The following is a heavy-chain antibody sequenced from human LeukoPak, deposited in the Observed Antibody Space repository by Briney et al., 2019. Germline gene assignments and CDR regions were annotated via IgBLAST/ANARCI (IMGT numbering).Heavy chain of an antibody. J-gene: IGHJ4*02. CDR1: GGTFSRYA. D-gene: IGHD3-22*01. CDR2: IIPVLGTT. Sequence: ASVKVSCKASGGTFSRYAISWVRQAPGQGLEWMGGIIPVLGTTNYAQTFQNKVTITADESTSTTYMELSSLTSEDTAVYYCATGSPVTMIVVAYFDYWGQGTLVTVSS. V-gene: IGHV1-69*13. CDR3: ATGSPVTMIVVAYFDY.